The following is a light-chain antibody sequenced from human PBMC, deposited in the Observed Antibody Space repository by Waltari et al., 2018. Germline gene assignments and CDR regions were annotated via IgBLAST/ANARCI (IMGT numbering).Light chain of an antibody. J-gene: IGLJ1*01. CDR1: STDVGGYNY. CDR2: GVS. Sequence: QSALTQPPSASGSPGQSVTISCTGTSTDVGGYNYVSWYQQHPGKAPKLMIYGVSKRPSAFPDRFSGSKSGNTASLTVSGLQAEDEADYYCSSFAGSNPYVFGTGTKVTVL. V-gene: IGLV2-8*01. CDR3: SSFAGSNPYV.